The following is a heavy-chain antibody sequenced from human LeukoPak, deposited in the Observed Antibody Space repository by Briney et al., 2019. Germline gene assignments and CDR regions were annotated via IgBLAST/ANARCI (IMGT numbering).Heavy chain of an antibody. CDR1: GYRFTSYW. V-gene: IGHV5-10-1*01. Sequence: GESLRISCKGSGYRFTSYWISWVRQMPGKGLEWMGRIDPSDSYTNYSTSFQGHVTISADKSISTAYLQWSSLKASDTAMYYCAMRYNWNDLDYWGQGTLVTVSS. J-gene: IGHJ4*02. CDR3: AMRYNWNDLDY. CDR2: IDPSDSYT. D-gene: IGHD1-1*01.